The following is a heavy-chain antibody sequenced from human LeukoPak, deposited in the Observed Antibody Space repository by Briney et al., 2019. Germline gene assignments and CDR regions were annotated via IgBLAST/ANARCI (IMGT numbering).Heavy chain of an antibody. Sequence: GGSLRLSCAVSGFTFSSYTMSWVRQAPGKGLEWISYISTSGSVTYYADSVKGRFSISRDTTKNEVFLQMNSLRAEDTAVYYCARRVAAAGIDYWGQGTLVTVSS. D-gene: IGHD6-13*01. CDR1: GFTFSSYT. CDR2: ISTSGSVT. V-gene: IGHV3-48*04. J-gene: IGHJ4*02. CDR3: ARRVAAAGIDY.